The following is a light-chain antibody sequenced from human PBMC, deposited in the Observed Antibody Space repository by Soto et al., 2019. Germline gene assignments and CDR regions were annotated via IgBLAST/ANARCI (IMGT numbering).Light chain of an antibody. Sequence: EIVLTQSPGTLSLSPGERDTLSCRASQSVSSSYLAWYQQKPGQAPRLLIYATSSRATGIPDRFSGSGSGTDFTLTITRLEPEDFAVYYCQHFGNSLYTFGPGTKLEVK. CDR1: QSVSSSY. CDR2: ATS. CDR3: QHFGNSLYT. J-gene: IGKJ2*01. V-gene: IGKV3-20*01.